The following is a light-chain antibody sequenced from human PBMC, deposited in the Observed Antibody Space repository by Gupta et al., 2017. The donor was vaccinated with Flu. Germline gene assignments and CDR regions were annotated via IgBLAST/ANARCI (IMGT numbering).Light chain of an antibody. CDR3: QQRSNWPLT. CDR2: EAS. Sequence: GERTTLSCRDSQNVSSYIAWYQQRPHQAPRLLIYEASNRATGIPARFSGSGSGTDFTLTISSLEPEDFAVYYCQQRSNWPLTFGGGTKVEIK. CDR1: QNVSSY. J-gene: IGKJ4*01. V-gene: IGKV3-11*01.